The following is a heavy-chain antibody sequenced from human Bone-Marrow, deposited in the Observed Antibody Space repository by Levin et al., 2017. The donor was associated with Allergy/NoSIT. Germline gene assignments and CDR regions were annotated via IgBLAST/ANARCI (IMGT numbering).Heavy chain of an antibody. V-gene: IGHV3-23*01. D-gene: IGHD6-13*01. CDR3: AKSSSLYYFDY. CDR1: RFTFSSHA. CDR2: ISGSGGST. Sequence: RASVKVSCAASRFTFSSHAMTWVRQAPGKGLEWVSSISGSGGSTYYADSVQGRFTISRDNSKDTLYLQMNSLRAEDTAVYYCAKSSSLYYFDYWGQGTLVTVSS. J-gene: IGHJ4*02.